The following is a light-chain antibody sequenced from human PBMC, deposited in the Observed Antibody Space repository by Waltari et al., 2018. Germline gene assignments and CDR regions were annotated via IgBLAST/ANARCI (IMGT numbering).Light chain of an antibody. J-gene: IGLJ2*01. CDR1: RSDVGCYNY. CDR3: SSYAGSNFVV. CDR2: EVS. Sequence: QSALAQPPSASGSPGQSVTISCTGTRSDVGCYNYVSWYQQHPGKAPKLMIYEVSKRPSGVPDRFSGSKSGNTASLTVSGLQAEDEAAYYCSSYAGSNFVVFGGGTKVTVL. V-gene: IGLV2-8*01.